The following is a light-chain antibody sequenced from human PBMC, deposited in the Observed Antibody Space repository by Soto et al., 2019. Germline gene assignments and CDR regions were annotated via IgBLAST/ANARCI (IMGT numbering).Light chain of an antibody. Sequence: QSALTQPASVSGSPGQSITISCTGTSSDVGGYNYVSWYQQHPGKAPKLMIYEVSNRPSGVSNRFSGSKSGNTASLTISGLPAEDEADYYCSSYTSSSTYVFRTGTSSPS. CDR3: SSYTSSSTYV. J-gene: IGLJ1*01. V-gene: IGLV2-14*01. CDR2: EVS. CDR1: SSDVGGYNY.